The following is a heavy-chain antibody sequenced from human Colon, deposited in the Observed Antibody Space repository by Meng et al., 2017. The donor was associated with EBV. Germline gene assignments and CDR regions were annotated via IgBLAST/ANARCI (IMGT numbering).Heavy chain of an antibody. Sequence: QVQLQGPAPGLVRPSEPRSLTCVVSGGSISSSNWWGWVRQSPEKGLEWIGEIFHSGLTNYNPSLQSRVTISVDKSKNQFSLEVTSVTAADTAIYYCMRDLLVLEKNEVWGRGTLVTVSS. CDR3: MRDLLVLEKNEV. CDR1: GGSISSSNW. V-gene: IGHV4-4*02. CDR2: IFHSGLT. D-gene: IGHD1-1*01. J-gene: IGHJ2*01.